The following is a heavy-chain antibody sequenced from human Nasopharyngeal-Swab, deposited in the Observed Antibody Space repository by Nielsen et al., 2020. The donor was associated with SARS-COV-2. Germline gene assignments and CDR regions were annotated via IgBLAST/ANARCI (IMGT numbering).Heavy chain of an antibody. V-gene: IGHV3-21*01. J-gene: IGHJ4*02. CDR2: ISSSSSYI. Sequence: VRQAPGKGLEWVSSISSSSSYIYYADSVKGRFTISRDNAKNSLYLQMNSLRAEDTAVYYCARDRWFGEFLSFGYWGQGTLVTVSS. D-gene: IGHD3-10*01. CDR3: ARDRWFGEFLSFGY.